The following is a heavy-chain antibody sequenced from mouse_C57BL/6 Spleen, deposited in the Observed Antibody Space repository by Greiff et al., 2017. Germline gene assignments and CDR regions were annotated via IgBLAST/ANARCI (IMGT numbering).Heavy chain of an antibody. J-gene: IGHJ2*01. D-gene: IGHD2-4*01. Sequence: EVHLVESEGGLVQPGSSMKLSCTASGFTFSDYYMAWVRQVPEKGLEWVANINHDGSSTYYLDSLKSRFIISRDNAKNILYLQISSLKSEDTATYYCARADYDYDLYYFDYWGQGTTLTVSS. CDR3: ARADYDYDLYYFDY. CDR1: GFTFSDYY. V-gene: IGHV5-16*01. CDR2: INHDGSST.